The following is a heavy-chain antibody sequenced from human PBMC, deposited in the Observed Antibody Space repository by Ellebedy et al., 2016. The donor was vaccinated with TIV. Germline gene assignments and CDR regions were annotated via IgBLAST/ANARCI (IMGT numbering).Heavy chain of an antibody. V-gene: IGHV1-18*04. CDR1: GYTFTSYG. Sequence: AASVKVSCKASGYTFTSYGISWVRQAPGQGLEWMGWISAYNGNTNYAQKFQGRVTMTRDTSTSTVYMELSSLRSEDTAVYYCARDLFTMVRGSSKLGYWGQGTLVTVSS. CDR3: ARDLFTMVRGSSKLGY. D-gene: IGHD3-10*01. J-gene: IGHJ4*02. CDR2: ISAYNGNT.